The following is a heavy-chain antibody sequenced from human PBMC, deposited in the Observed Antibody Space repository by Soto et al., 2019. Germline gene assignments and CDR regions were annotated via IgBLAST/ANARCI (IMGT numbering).Heavy chain of an antibody. J-gene: IGHJ5*02. CDR1: GYTFTSYD. V-gene: IGHV1-8*01. CDR3: ARGFEYRGNNWFDP. Sequence: QVQLVQSGAEVKKPGASVKVSCKASGYTFTSYDINWVRQATGQGLEWMGWMNPNSGNPGYAQKFQGRVTMTRNTSISTAYMELSSLRSEDTAVYYCARGFEYRGNNWFDPWGQGTLVTVSS. D-gene: IGHD2-2*01. CDR2: MNPNSGNP.